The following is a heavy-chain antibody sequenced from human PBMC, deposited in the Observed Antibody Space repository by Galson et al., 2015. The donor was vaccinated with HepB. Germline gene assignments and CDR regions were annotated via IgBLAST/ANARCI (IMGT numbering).Heavy chain of an antibody. J-gene: IGHJ4*02. D-gene: IGHD1-1*01. Sequence: SLRLSCAASGFIFRNYAMTWVRQAPGTGLEWVSGMSDTGVNTYYADAVKDRFTISRDNSKKMLYLHMSGLRVEDTATYFCVKGADSNDDRYDYWGQGTPVTVSS. V-gene: IGHV3-23*01. CDR2: MSDTGVNT. CDR3: VKGADSNDDRYDY. CDR1: GFIFRNYA.